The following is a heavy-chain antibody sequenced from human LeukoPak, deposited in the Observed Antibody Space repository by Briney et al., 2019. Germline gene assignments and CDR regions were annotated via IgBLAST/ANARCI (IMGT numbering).Heavy chain of an antibody. V-gene: IGHV1-46*01. Sequence: ASVKVSCKASGYTFTSYYMHWVRQAPGQGLEWMGIINPSGGSTRYAQKFQGRATMTRDTSTSTGYMELRSLRSEDAAVYYCARGGSYGDYLDYWGQGTLVTVSS. CDR1: GYTFTSYY. J-gene: IGHJ4*02. CDR2: INPSGGST. CDR3: ARGGSYGDYLDY. D-gene: IGHD4-17*01.